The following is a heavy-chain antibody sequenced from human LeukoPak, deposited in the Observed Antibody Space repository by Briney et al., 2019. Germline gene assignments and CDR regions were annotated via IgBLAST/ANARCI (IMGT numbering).Heavy chain of an antibody. D-gene: IGHD3-16*01. CDR2: INPNSGGT. CDR3: ARGEAEVADAFDI. CDR1: GYTFTGYY. Sequence: GASVKVSCKASGYTFTGYYMHWVRQAPGQGLEWMGWINPNSGGTSYAQKFQGRVTMTRDTSISTAYMELSRLRSDDTAVYYCARGEAEVADAFDIWGQGTMVTVSS. J-gene: IGHJ3*02. V-gene: IGHV1-2*02.